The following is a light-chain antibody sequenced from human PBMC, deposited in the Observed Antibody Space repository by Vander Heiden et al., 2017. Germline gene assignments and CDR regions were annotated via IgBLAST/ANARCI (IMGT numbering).Light chain of an antibody. J-gene: IGLJ1*01. CDR3: SSHAGSNNYA. CDR2: EDT. Sequence: QSALTPPPSASGSPGHSVTFSCTGTTSDVVAYNYVSWYQQHPGKAPKLIIYEDTKRPSGVPDRFSASKSGDTASLTVSGLQAEDEADYYCSSHAGSNNYAFGTGTKVTVL. V-gene: IGLV2-8*01. CDR1: TSDVVAYNY.